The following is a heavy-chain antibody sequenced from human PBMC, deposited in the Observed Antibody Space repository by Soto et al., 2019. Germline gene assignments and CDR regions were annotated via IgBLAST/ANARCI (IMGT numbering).Heavy chain of an antibody. J-gene: IGHJ4*02. D-gene: IGHD5-12*01. CDR3: AIDLDIGYDWIVVY. CDR1: GGTFSRYT. CDR2: IVPLGAIT. Sequence: QVQLVQSGAEVKKPGSSVKVSCEASGGTFSRYTISWVRQAPGQGLEWMGRIVPLGAITNYAQKFQGRVTITADKSASTVYIDLRGLRSEDTAIYYCAIDLDIGYDWIVVYWGQGTLVTVSS. V-gene: IGHV1-69*08.